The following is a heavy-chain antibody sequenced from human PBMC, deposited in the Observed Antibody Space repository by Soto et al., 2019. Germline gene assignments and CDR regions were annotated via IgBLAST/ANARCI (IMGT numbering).Heavy chain of an antibody. J-gene: IGHJ5*02. CDR1: VYGFSVYP. CDR2: INGGNGDT. V-gene: IGHV1-3*01. D-gene: IGHD2-15*01. Sequence: VNLYCKTSVYGFSVYPIHWRRMAPEKRLEWMGWINGGNGDTKYSQKFQGRVTITIDTSATTVYMELNNLKSEDTAVYYCSHSVIVTTDTLTGSEPWGKGTLVTVSS. CDR3: SHSVIVTTDTLTGSEP.